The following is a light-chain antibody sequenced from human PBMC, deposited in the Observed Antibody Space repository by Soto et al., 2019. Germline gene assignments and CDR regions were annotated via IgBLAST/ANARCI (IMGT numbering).Light chain of an antibody. CDR1: QSISSH. CDR2: STT. Sequence: DIQMTQSPSSLSASVGDRVTITWRASQSISSHLNWYQQKPGKAPQLLIYSTTSLQSGVPSRFSGSGSGTDFTLTISSLQPEDFATYYCQQSFSTPRTFGQGTKVDI. J-gene: IGKJ1*01. CDR3: QQSFSTPRT. V-gene: IGKV1-39*01.